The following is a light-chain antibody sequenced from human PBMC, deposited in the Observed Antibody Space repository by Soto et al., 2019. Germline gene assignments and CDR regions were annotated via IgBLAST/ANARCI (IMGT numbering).Light chain of an antibody. V-gene: IGLV2-14*01. CDR3: NSYTSKSTGV. CDR2: EVS. Sequence: QSALTQPASVSGSPGQSITISCTGTSSDVGGYNYVSWYQQHPGKAPKLIIYEVSNRPSGVSNRFSGSKSGNTASLTISGLQAEXEADYYCNSYTSKSTGVFGTGTKV. CDR1: SSDVGGYNY. J-gene: IGLJ1*01.